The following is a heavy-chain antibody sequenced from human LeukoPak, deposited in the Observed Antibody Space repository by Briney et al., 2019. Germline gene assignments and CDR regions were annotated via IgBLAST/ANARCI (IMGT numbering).Heavy chain of an antibody. V-gene: IGHV3-23*01. CDR2: IGPDDAT. D-gene: IGHD3-22*01. Sequence: GGSLRLSCAASGFSLSGNAVSWVRQAPGKRPEWVAGIGPDDATFYPASVKGRFTISRDNSKNTLYLQMNSLRAEDTAVYYCAKGGSSGYYYYYYYYMDVWGKGTTVTVSS. CDR3: AKGGSSGYYYYYYYYMDV. J-gene: IGHJ6*03. CDR1: GFSLSGNA.